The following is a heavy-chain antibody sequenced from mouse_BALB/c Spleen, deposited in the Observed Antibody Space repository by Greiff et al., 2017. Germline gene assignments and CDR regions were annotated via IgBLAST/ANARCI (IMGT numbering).Heavy chain of an antibody. D-gene: IGHD2-3*01. J-gene: IGHJ4*01. V-gene: IGHV14-1*02. Sequence: EVKLQESGAELVRPGALVKLSCKASGFNIKDYYMHWVKQRPEQGLEWIGWIDPENGNTIYDPKFQGKASITADTSSNTAYLQLSSLTSEDTAVYYCARLWLLKGGDYWGQGTSVTVSS. CDR3: ARLWLLKGGDY. CDR1: GFNIKDYY. CDR2: IDPENGNT.